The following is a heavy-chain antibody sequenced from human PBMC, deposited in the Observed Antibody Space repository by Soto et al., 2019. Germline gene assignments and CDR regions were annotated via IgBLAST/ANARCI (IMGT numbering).Heavy chain of an antibody. CDR1: GGTFSSYA. D-gene: IGHD3-10*01. Sequence: QVQLVQSGAEVKKPGSSVKVSCKASGGTFSSYAISLVRQAPGQGLEWMGGIIPIFGTATYAQKFQGRVTSTADESTSTAYRELSSLRSEDTAVDYCARGLMVRGDPWYYWGQGTMVAVSS. CDR3: ARGLMVRGDPWYY. CDR2: IIPIFGTA. V-gene: IGHV1-69*12. J-gene: IGHJ4*02.